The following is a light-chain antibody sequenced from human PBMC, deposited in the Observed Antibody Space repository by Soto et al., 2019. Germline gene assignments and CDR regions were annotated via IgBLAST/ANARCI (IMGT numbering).Light chain of an antibody. CDR3: QHSGGSSVFT. V-gene: IGKV3-20*01. Sequence: EIVWTQSPGNLSLSPGERATVSGLASQSVTNNYLAWYQQKPGQAPRLLIYDASSRATDIPDRFSGSGSGTDFTLTITRLEPEDFAVYYCQHSGGSSVFTVGPGTQVEIK. CDR1: QSVTNNY. CDR2: DAS. J-gene: IGKJ3*01.